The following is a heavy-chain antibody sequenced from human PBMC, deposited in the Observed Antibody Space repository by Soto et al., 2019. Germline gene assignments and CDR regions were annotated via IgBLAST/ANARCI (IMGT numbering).Heavy chain of an antibody. V-gene: IGHV4-39*01. CDR1: GGSISSSSYY. CDR2: IYYSGST. J-gene: IGHJ5*02. CDR3: ARLNRGYCSGGSCPGWFDP. D-gene: IGHD2-15*01. Sequence: SETLSLTCTVSGGSISSSSYYWVWIRQPPGKGLEWIGSIYYSGSTYYNPSLKSRVTISVDTSKNQFSLKLSSVTAADTAVYYCARLNRGYCSGGSCPGWFDPWGRGTQVTVSS.